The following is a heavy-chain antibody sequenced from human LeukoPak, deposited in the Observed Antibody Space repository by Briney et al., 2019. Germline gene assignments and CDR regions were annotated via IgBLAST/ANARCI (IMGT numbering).Heavy chain of an antibody. J-gene: IGHJ4*02. CDR3: AREITVTRPFDY. CDR1: GASISSSTYY. V-gene: IGHV4-61*02. D-gene: IGHD4-17*01. CDR2: ISASGST. Sequence: SETLSLTCTVSGASISSSTYYWSWVRQPAGKGLEWIGRISASGSTNYNPSLKSRVTMSVDTSKNQFSLKLSSVTAADTAVYYCAREITVTRPFDYWGQGTLVTVSS.